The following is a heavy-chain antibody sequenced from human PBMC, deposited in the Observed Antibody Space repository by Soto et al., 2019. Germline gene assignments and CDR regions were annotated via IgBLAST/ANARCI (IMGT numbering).Heavy chain of an antibody. CDR2: ISGSGGST. CDR1: GFTFSTYA. D-gene: IGHD6-13*01. V-gene: IGHV3-23*01. Sequence: GGSLRLSCAVSGFTFSTYAMNWVRQAPGKGLEWVSGISGSGGSTYYADSVKGRFTISGDNSKNMLYLQMNSLRAEDTAVYYCARDKIARLPDYWGQGTLVTVSS. CDR3: ARDKIARLPDY. J-gene: IGHJ4*02.